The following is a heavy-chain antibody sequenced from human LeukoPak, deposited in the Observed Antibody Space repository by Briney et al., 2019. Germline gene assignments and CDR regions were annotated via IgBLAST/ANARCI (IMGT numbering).Heavy chain of an antibody. Sequence: GASVKVSCKASGYTFTSYGISWVRQAPGQGLEWMGWISAYNGNTNYAQKLQGRVTMTTDTSTSTAYMELRSLRSDDTAVYYCARVIAAAGNYYYYYMDVWGKGTTVTVSS. J-gene: IGHJ6*03. V-gene: IGHV1-18*01. D-gene: IGHD6-13*01. CDR1: GYTFTSYG. CDR3: ARVIAAAGNYYYYYMDV. CDR2: ISAYNGNT.